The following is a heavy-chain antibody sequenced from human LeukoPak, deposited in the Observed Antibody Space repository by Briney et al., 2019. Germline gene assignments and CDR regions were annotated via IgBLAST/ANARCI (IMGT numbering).Heavy chain of an antibody. V-gene: IGHV5-51*01. CDR2: TYPGDSDT. D-gene: IGHD3-22*01. CDR1: GYSFTSYW. Sequence: GESLKISCKGSGYSFTSYWIGWVRQMPGKGLEWMGITYPGDSDTRYSPSFQGQVTISADKSISTAYLQWSSLKASDTAMYYCAEGYDSSGYPRAEYFQHWGQGTLVTVSS. CDR3: AEGYDSSGYPRAEYFQH. J-gene: IGHJ1*01.